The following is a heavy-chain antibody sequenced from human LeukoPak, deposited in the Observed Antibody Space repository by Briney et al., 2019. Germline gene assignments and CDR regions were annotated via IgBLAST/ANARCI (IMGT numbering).Heavy chain of an antibody. CDR3: ATGSEDVI. D-gene: IGHD1-14*01. J-gene: IGHJ3*02. V-gene: IGHV3-48*01. CDR1: GFTFSSYS. Sequence: PGGSLRLSCAASGFTFSSYSMNWVRQAPGKGLEWVSYIGAAGSTIYYADSVKGRFTISRDNAKNSLFLQMNSLRAEDTAVYYCATGSEDVIWGQGTMVTVSS. CDR2: IGAAGSTI.